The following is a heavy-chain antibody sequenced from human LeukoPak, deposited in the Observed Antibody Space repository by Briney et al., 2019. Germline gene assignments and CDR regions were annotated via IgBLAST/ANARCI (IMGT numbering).Heavy chain of an antibody. D-gene: IGHD6-6*01. CDR1: GGSISSSSYY. J-gene: IGHJ4*02. V-gene: IGHV4-39*01. CDR3: ARLHRQLVRFDY. Sequence: SETLSLTCTVSGGSISSSSYYWGWIRQPPGKGLEWIGSIYYSGSTYYNPSLKSRVTISVDTSKNQFSLKLSSVTAADTAVYYCARLHRQLVRFDYWGQGTLVTVSS. CDR2: IYYSGST.